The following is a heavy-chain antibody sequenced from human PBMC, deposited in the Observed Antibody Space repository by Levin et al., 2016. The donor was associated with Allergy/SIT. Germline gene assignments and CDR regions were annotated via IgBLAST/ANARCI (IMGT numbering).Heavy chain of an antibody. V-gene: IGHV3-7*01. D-gene: IGHD3-22*01. CDR3: ATEHGYHDGSGYLSLPPY. CDR1: GFTFSRYW. J-gene: IGHJ4*02. CDR2: IKGDGSEK. Sequence: GESLKISCAASGFTFSRYWMTWVRQAPGKGLEWVANIKGDGSEKYYVDSVKGRFTISRDNAENSLSLQMNSLRAEDTAVYYCATEHGYHDGSGYLSLPPYWGQGALVTVSS.